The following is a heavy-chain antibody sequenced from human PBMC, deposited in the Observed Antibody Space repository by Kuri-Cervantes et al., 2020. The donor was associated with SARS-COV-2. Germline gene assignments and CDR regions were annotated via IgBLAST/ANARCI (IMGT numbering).Heavy chain of an antibody. CDR1: GYTFTSYG. J-gene: IGHJ4*02. D-gene: IGHD6-13*01. Sequence: ASVKVSCKASGYTFTSYGISWVRQAPGQGLEWMGWINAGNGNTKYSQKFQGRVTTTRDTSASTAYMELSSLRSEDTAVYYCARSGRDGTFDYWGQGTLVTVSS. CDR2: INAGNGNT. CDR3: ARSGRDGTFDY. V-gene: IGHV1-3*01.